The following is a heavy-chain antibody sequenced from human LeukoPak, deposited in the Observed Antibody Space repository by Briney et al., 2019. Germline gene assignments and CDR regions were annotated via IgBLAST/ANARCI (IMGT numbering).Heavy chain of an antibody. V-gene: IGHV1-3*01. J-gene: IGHJ1*01. Sequence: GASVKVSCKASGYTFTSYAMHWVRQAPGQRLEWMGWINAGNGNTKYSQKFQGRVTITRDTSTSTAYMELRSLRSDDTAVYYCARDQSLLWFGEFQALEYFQHWGQGTLVTVSS. D-gene: IGHD3-10*01. CDR2: INAGNGNT. CDR3: ARDQSLLWFGEFQALEYFQH. CDR1: GYTFTSYA.